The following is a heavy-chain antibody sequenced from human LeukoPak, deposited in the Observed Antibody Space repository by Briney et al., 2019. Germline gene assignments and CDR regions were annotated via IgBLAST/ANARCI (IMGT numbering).Heavy chain of an antibody. CDR1: GYSFTNYW. Sequence: GESLKIFCKGSGYSFTNYWIGWVRQMPGKGLEWMGLIYPGDSDTRYSPSFQGQVTSSAEKSISTAYLQWSSLKASDTALYYCASRKKGMATAGFDYWGQGTLVTVSS. D-gene: IGHD5-24*01. CDR3: ASRKKGMATAGFDY. V-gene: IGHV5-51*01. J-gene: IGHJ4*02. CDR2: IYPGDSDT.